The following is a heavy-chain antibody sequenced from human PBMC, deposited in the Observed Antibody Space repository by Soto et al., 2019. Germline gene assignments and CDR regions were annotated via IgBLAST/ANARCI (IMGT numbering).Heavy chain of an antibody. CDR2: IIPIFGTA. Sequence: SVKVSCKASGGTFSSYAISWVRQAPGQGLEWMGGIIPIFGTANYAPKFQGRVTITADKSTSTAYMELSSLRSEDTAVYYCARERSDLWSKRYYYDSSGYYPEYFQHWGQGTLVTVSS. D-gene: IGHD3-22*01. J-gene: IGHJ1*01. V-gene: IGHV1-69*06. CDR3: ARERSDLWSKRYYYDSSGYYPEYFQH. CDR1: GGTFSSYA.